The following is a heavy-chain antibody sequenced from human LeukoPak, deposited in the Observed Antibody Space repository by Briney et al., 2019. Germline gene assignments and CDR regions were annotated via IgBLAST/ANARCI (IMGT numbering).Heavy chain of an antibody. D-gene: IGHD2-2*01. J-gene: IGHJ6*02. CDR2: IYHSGST. CDR3: ARARYCSSTSCSYYYYYYDMDV. CDR1: GGSISSSNW. V-gene: IGHV4-4*02. Sequence: SETLSLTCAVSGGSISSSNWWSWVRQPPGKGLEWIGEIYHSGSTNYNPSLKSRVTISVDKSKNQFSLKLSSVTAADTAVYYCARARYCSSTSCSYYYYYYDMDVWGQGTTVTVSS.